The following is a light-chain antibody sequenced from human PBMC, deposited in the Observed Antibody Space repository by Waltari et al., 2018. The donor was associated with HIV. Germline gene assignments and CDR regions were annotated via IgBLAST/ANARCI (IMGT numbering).Light chain of an antibody. V-gene: IGKV1-39*01. J-gene: IGKJ3*01. CDR2: ATS. Sequence: DIKLTQSPSSLSASVGHRVTLTCRASQNINSYLNWYQQRPGNAPELLIYATSSLQSGVPSRFSGSGSGTDFTLTISSLQPEDFATYYCQQSYSTPWTFGPGTKVDVK. CDR3: QQSYSTPWT. CDR1: QNINSY.